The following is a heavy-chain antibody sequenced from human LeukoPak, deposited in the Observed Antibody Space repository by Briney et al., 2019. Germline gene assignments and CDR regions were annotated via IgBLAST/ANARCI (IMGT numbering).Heavy chain of an antibody. J-gene: IGHJ4*02. CDR2: INPNSGGT. D-gene: IGHD2-15*01. Sequence: ASVKVSCKPSGYTFTDYYMHWVRQAPGQGLEWLGRINPNSGGTNYAQKFQGRVTMTRDTSISTAYMELSRLRFDDTAVYYCARGNADINDYWGQGTLATVSS. CDR3: ARGNADINDY. CDR1: GYTFTDYY. V-gene: IGHV1-2*06.